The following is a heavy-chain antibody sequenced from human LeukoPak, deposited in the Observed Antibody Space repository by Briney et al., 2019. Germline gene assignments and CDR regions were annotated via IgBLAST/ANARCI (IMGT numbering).Heavy chain of an antibody. V-gene: IGHV3-15*01. CDR1: GLTFSNVG. CDR2: IRSKADGGTT. J-gene: IGHJ4*02. CDR3: SWGSQQYFDY. D-gene: IGHD3-16*01. Sequence: GGSLRLSCAASGLTFSNVGMNWVRQAPGKGLEWVGLIRSKADGGTTDYAAPVKGRFTISRDDSKNTLYLQMNSLKTEDTAVYYCSWGSQQYFDYWGQGTLVTVSS.